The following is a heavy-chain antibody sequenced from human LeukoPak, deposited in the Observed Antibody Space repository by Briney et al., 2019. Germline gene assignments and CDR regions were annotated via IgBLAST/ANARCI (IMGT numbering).Heavy chain of an antibody. CDR3: ARVTVGATIGPYFDY. CDR2: INPNSGGT. D-gene: IGHD1-26*01. Sequence: ASVKVSCKASGYTFTGYYMHWVRQAPGQGLEWMGWINPNSGGTNYAQKFQGRVTMTRDTSISTAYMELSRLRSDDTAVYYCARVTVGATIGPYFDYWGQGTLVTVSS. V-gene: IGHV1-2*02. CDR1: GYTFTGYY. J-gene: IGHJ4*02.